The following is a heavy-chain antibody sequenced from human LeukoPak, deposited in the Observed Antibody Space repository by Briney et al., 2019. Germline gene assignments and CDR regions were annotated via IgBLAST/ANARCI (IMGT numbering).Heavy chain of an antibody. V-gene: IGHV3-30*18. CDR3: AKDGAGQFDY. CDR1: GFTFSSYG. Sequence: GGSLRLSCAAYGFTFSSYGMHWVRQAPGKGLEWVAVISYDGSNKYYADSVKGRFTISRDNSKNTLYLQMNSLRAEDTAVYYCAKDGAGQFDYWGQGTLVIVSS. J-gene: IGHJ4*02. CDR2: ISYDGSNK. D-gene: IGHD1-26*01.